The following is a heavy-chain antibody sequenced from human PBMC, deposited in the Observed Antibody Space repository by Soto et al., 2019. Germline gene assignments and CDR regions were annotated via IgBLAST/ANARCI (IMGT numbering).Heavy chain of an antibody. Sequence: GSLRLSCAASGFTFSSYAMHWVRQAPGKGLEWVAVISYDGSNKYYADSVKGRFTISRDNSKNTLYLQMNSLRAEDTAVYYCARDSVGTMVRGVIPPSYGMDVWGQGTTVTVSS. CDR1: GFTFSSYA. CDR2: ISYDGSNK. J-gene: IGHJ6*02. V-gene: IGHV3-30-3*01. D-gene: IGHD3-10*01. CDR3: ARDSVGTMVRGVIPPSYGMDV.